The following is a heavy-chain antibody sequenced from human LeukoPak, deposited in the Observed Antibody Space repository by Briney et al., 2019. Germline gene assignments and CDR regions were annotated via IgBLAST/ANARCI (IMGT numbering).Heavy chain of an antibody. CDR2: INHSGST. J-gene: IGHJ4*02. V-gene: IGHV4-34*01. CDR1: GGSFSDYY. D-gene: IGHD2-2*01. CDR3: ASADIVVVPSAMPIFGY. Sequence: SETLSLTCAVYGGSFSDYYWSWIRQPPGKGLEWIGEINHSGSTNYNPSLKSLVTISVDTSKNQFSLKLSSVTAADTAVYYCASADIVVVPSAMPIFGYWGQGTLVTVSS.